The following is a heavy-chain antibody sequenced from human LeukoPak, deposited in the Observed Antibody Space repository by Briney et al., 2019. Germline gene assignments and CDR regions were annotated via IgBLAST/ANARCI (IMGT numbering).Heavy chain of an antibody. CDR1: GYTFTSYD. CDR3: ARGSGVVVVAATPDVFDY. D-gene: IGHD2-15*01. Sequence: GASVKVSCKASGYTFTSYDINWVRQATGQGLEWMGWISAYNGNTNYAQKLQGRVTMTTDTSTSTAYMELRSLRSDDTAVYYCARGSGVVVVAATPDVFDYWGQGTLVTVSS. J-gene: IGHJ4*02. CDR2: ISAYNGNT. V-gene: IGHV1-18*01.